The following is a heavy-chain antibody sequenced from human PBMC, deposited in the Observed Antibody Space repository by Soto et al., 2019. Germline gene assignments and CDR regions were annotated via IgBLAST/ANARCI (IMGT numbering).Heavy chain of an antibody. J-gene: IGHJ4*02. D-gene: IGHD6-19*01. CDR3: ARRFEQWLVFDY. CDR2: ISSSSTTM. CDR1: GFTLSSYN. Sequence: GSLRLSCAASGFTLSSYNMNWVRQAPGKGLEWVSYISSSSTTMYYADSVKGRFTISRDNAKNSLYLQMNSLRAEDTAVYYCARRFEQWLVFDYWGQGALVTVSS. V-gene: IGHV3-48*01.